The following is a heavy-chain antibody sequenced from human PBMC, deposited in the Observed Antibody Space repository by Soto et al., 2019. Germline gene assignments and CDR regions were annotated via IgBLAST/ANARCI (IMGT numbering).Heavy chain of an antibody. CDR3: ARGVSIRFLEWFTNWFDP. Sequence: ASVKVSCKASGYTFTSYGISWVRQAPGQGLEWMGWISAYNGNTNYAQKLQGRVTMTTDTSTSTAYMELRSLRSDDTAVYYCARGVSIRFLEWFTNWFDPWGQGTLVTVSS. CDR1: GYTFTSYG. D-gene: IGHD3-3*01. V-gene: IGHV1-18*01. J-gene: IGHJ5*02. CDR2: ISAYNGNT.